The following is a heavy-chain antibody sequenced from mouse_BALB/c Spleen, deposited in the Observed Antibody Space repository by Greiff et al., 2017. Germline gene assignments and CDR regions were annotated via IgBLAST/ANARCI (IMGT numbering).Heavy chain of an antibody. Sequence: EVKLVESGTVLARPGASVKMSCKASGYSFTSYWMHWVKQRPGQGLEWIGAIYPGNSDTSYNQKFKGKAKLTAVTSASTAYMELSSLTNEDSAVYYCTRESDGNYVPFDDWGQGTTLTVSS. CDR1: GYSFTSYW. V-gene: IGHV1-5*01. CDR3: TRESDGNYVPFDD. CDR2: IYPGNSDT. D-gene: IGHD2-1*01. J-gene: IGHJ2*01.